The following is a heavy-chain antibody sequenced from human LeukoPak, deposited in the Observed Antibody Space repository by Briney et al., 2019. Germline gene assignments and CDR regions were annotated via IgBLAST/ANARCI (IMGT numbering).Heavy chain of an antibody. J-gene: IGHJ4*02. CDR1: GYSFITYW. D-gene: IGHD3-10*01. CDR2: IYPGDSDT. Sequence: GESLKISCKGSGYSFITYWIGWVRQMPGKGLEWMGIIYPGDSDTRYSPSFQGKVTISADKSISTAYLQWSSLKASDTAMYYCATSYASGSYIDGGFDYWGQGTLVTVSS. CDR3: ATSYASGSYIDGGFDY. V-gene: IGHV5-51*01.